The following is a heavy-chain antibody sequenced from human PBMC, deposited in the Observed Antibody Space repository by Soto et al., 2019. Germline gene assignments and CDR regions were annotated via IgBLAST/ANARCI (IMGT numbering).Heavy chain of an antibody. V-gene: IGHV1-18*01. CDR1: GYTFTNYG. CDR2: ISAYNGNT. Sequence: QVQLVQSGAEVKKPGASVKVSCKASGYTFTNYGINWVRQAPGQGLEWMGWISAYNGNTNYAQKFQGRVTMTTDTFTSTAYMELRSLRSDDTAVYHCTREWSGDDHYFNYWGQGTLVTVSS. J-gene: IGHJ4*02. CDR3: TREWSGDDHYFNY. D-gene: IGHD3-3*01.